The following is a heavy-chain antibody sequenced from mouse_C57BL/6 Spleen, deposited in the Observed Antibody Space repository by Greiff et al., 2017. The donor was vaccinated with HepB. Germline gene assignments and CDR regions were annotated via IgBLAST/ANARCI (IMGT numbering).Heavy chain of an antibody. CDR1: GYTFTSYW. CDR3: AEGSFAY. V-gene: IGHV1-50*01. J-gene: IGHJ3*01. Sequence: QVQLQQPGAELVKPGASVKLSCKASGYTFTSYWMQWVKQRPGQGLEWIGEIDPSDSYTNYNQKFKGKATLTVDTSSSTAYMQLSSLTSEDSAVYSCAEGSFAYWGQGTLVTVSA. CDR2: IDPSDSYT.